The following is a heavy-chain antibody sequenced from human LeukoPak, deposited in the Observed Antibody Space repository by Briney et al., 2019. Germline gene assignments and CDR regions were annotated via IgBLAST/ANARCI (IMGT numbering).Heavy chain of an antibody. D-gene: IGHD5-12*01. V-gene: IGHV1-69*13. CDR3: ARVSSIVATMLAFDI. J-gene: IGHJ3*02. CDR2: IIPIFGTA. Sequence: RASVKVSCKASGGTFSSYAISWVRQAPGQGLEWMGGIIPIFGTANYAQKFQGRVTITADESTSTAYMELSSLRSEDTAVYYCARVSSIVATMLAFDIWGQGTMVTVSS. CDR1: GGTFSSYA.